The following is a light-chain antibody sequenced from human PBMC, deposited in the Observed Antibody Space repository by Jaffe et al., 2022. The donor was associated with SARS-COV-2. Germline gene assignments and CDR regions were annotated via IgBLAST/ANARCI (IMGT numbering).Light chain of an antibody. J-gene: IGKJ5*01. Sequence: EIVLTQSPATLSLSPGERATLSCRASQSVTSYLAWYQQKPGQAPRLLISDASNRATGIPARFSGSGSGTDFTLTISSLEPEDSALYYCQQRSNWPPITFGQGTRLEIK. V-gene: IGKV3-11*01. CDR3: QQRSNWPPIT. CDR2: DAS. CDR1: QSVTSY.